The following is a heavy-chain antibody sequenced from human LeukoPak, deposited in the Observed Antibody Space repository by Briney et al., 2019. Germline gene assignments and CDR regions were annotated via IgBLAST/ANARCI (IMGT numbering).Heavy chain of an antibody. CDR2: ISWNSGSI. CDR3: AKGLYYDILTGNYFDP. J-gene: IGHJ5*02. D-gene: IGHD3-9*01. V-gene: IGHV3-9*01. CDR1: GFTFDDYA. Sequence: PGGSLRLSCAASGFTFDDYAMHWVRQAPGKGLEWVSGISWNSGSIGYADSVKGRFTISRDNAKNSLFLQMNSLSADDTAFYYCAKGLYYDILTGNYFDPWGQGTPVTVSS.